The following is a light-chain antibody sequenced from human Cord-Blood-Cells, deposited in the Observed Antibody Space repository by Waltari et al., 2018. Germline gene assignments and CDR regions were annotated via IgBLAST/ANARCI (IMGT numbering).Light chain of an antibody. V-gene: IGKV1-39*01. J-gene: IGKJ4*01. CDR3: QQSSNTPLT. Sequence: DIQMCQSTSSMSASLVARVNITCRASQSISSYLHWYQQKPGKAPKLLIYAASSLQSGIPARFSGSGSGTDFTLTISSLQPEDFATYYCQQSSNTPLTFGGGTKVEIK. CDR2: AAS. CDR1: QSISSY.